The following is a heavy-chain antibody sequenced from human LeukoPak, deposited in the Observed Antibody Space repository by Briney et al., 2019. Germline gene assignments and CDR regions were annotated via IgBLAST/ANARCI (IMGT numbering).Heavy chain of an antibody. Sequence: GGSLRLSCAASGFTFSSYAMSWVRQAPGKGLEWVSAISGSGGSTYYADSVKGRFTISRDNSKNTLYLQMNSLRAEDTAVYYCAKDRLPDDSSGYSHYEDYWGQGTLVTVSS. J-gene: IGHJ4*02. CDR3: AKDRLPDDSSGYSHYEDY. V-gene: IGHV3-23*01. CDR2: ISGSGGST. CDR1: GFTFSSYA. D-gene: IGHD3-22*01.